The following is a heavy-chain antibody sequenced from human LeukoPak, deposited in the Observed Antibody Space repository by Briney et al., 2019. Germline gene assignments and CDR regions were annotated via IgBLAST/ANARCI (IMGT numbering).Heavy chain of an antibody. CDR3: ARVAVAGYYFDY. CDR2: ISSSGSTI. Sequence: PGGSLRLSCAASGFTFSSYEMNWVRQAPGKGLEWVSYISSSGSTIYYADSVKGRLTISRDNAKNSLYLQMNSLRAEDTAVYYCARVAVAGYYFDYWGQGTLATVSS. CDR1: GFTFSSYE. D-gene: IGHD6-19*01. V-gene: IGHV3-48*03. J-gene: IGHJ4*02.